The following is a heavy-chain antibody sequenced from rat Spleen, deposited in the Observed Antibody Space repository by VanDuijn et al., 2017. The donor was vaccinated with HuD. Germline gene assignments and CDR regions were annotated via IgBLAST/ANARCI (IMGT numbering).Heavy chain of an antibody. CDR1: GFTFSDFN. V-gene: IGHV5S10*01. CDR3: ERHPDYSNYFDY. J-gene: IGHJ2*01. CDR2: IIYDGGRI. D-gene: IGHD1-1*01. Sequence: EVQLVESGGGLVQPGRSLKLSCAASGFTFSDFNMAWVRQAPKKGLEWVATIIYDGGRIYYRDSVKGRFTISRENAKSTHTLQRDSLRSEDTATYYCERHPDYSNYFDYCGQGFMVTVSS.